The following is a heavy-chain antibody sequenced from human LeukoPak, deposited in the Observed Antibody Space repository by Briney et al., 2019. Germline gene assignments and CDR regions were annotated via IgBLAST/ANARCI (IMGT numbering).Heavy chain of an antibody. CDR1: GYSFTTYW. Sequence: KVGESLKISCKGSGYSFTTYWIGWVRQMPGKGLEWMGIIYPGDSDTRYSPSFQGQVTISDDKSISTAYLQWNSLKASDTAMYYCARHRGSSSWYSYYYGMDVWGQGTTVTVSS. CDR3: ARHRGSSSWYSYYYGMDV. J-gene: IGHJ6*02. D-gene: IGHD6-13*01. V-gene: IGHV5-51*01. CDR2: IYPGDSDT.